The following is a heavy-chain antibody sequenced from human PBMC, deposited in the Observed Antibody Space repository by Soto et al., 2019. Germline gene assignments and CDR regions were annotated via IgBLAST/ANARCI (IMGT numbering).Heavy chain of an antibody. CDR2: ISGSGGST. J-gene: IGHJ6*02. CDR3: ANGPRAPPPHDYGMDV. CDR1: GFTFSSYV. Sequence: EVQLLESGGGLVQPGGSLRLSCAASGFTFSSYVMNWVRQPPGKGLEWVSGISGSGGSTYYADSVKGRFTISRDNSKNTLYLQMNSLRAEDTAVYYCANGPRAPPPHDYGMDVWGQGTTVTVSS. V-gene: IGHV3-23*01.